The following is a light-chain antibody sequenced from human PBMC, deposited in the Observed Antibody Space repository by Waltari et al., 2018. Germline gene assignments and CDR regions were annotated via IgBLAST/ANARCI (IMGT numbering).Light chain of an antibody. CDR2: GAS. CDR3: QQYAGSRPT. V-gene: IGKV3-20*01. Sequence: ELALAQSPGTLSLSPGERATLPCRASQSVSSSDLAWYQQKPGQAPRLLIDGASSRATGIPDRFSGSGSGTDFSLTISRLEPEDFGLYYCQQYAGSRPTFGGGTKVEIK. J-gene: IGKJ4*01. CDR1: QSVSSSD.